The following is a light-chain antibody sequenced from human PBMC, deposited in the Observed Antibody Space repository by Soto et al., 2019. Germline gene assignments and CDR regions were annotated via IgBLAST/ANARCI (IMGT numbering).Light chain of an antibody. Sequence: DIQMTQSPSTLSASVGDRVTITCRARQSISIWLAWYQQKPGKAPKLLIYDASILESGVPSRFSGSGSGTEFTLTLSSLQPDDFATYYCQQYNSYRTVGQGTKVDIK. CDR1: QSISIW. V-gene: IGKV1-5*01. CDR3: QQYNSYRT. J-gene: IGKJ1*01. CDR2: DAS.